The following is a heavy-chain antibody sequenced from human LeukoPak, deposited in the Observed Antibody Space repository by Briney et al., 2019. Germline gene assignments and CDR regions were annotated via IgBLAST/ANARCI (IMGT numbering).Heavy chain of an antibody. CDR3: AKRPYRGGGYYGMDV. CDR2: ISYDGSNK. D-gene: IGHD3-10*01. Sequence: GGSLRLSCAASGFTFSRHGMHWVRQAPGKGLEWVAVISYDGSNKYYADSVKGRFTISRDNSKNTLYLQMNSLRAEDTAVYYCAKRPYRGGGYYGMDVWGQGTTVTVSS. CDR1: GFTFSRHG. V-gene: IGHV3-30*18. J-gene: IGHJ6*02.